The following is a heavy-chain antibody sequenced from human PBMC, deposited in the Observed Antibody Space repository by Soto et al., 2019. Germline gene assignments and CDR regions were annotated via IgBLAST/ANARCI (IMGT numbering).Heavy chain of an antibody. CDR3: ARGIAAAGSGY. D-gene: IGHD6-13*01. J-gene: IGHJ4*02. Sequence: QVQLVQSGAEVKKPGSSVKVSCKASGGTFSRYAISWVRQAPGQGLGWMGGIIPIFGTANYALKFQGRVMIRANESTITAYMELSRLRSEDTAVYYCARGIAAAGSGYWGQGTLVTVSS. V-gene: IGHV1-69*12. CDR1: GGTFSRYA. CDR2: IIPIFGTA.